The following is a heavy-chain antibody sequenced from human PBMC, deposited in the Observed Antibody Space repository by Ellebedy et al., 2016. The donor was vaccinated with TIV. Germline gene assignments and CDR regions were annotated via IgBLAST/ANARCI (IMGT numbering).Heavy chain of an antibody. CDR1: GVSIGSYY. J-gene: IGHJ5*02. CDR2: IYYSEST. D-gene: IGHD6-6*01. V-gene: IGHV4-59*12. CDR3: ARRRPRPYNWFDP. Sequence: MPSETLSLTCTVSGVSIGSYYWTRIRQPPGKGLEWIGYIYYSESTDYKPSLKSRVTISLDTSTNQLSLKLSSVTAADTAVYYCARRRPRPYNWFDPWGQGTLVTVSS.